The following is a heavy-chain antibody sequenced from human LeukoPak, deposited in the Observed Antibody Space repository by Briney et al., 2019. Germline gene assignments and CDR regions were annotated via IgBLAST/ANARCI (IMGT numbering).Heavy chain of an antibody. D-gene: IGHD6-19*01. J-gene: IGHJ4*02. CDR2: ISGGGGST. CDR3: AKDLLGIAVAGGFDY. Sequence: GGSLRLSCAASGFTFSSYAMSWVRQAPGKGLEWVSAISGGGGSTYYADSVKGRFTISRDNSKNTLYLQMNSLRAEDTAVYYGAKDLLGIAVAGGFDYWGQGTLVTVSS. CDR1: GFTFSSYA. V-gene: IGHV3-23*01.